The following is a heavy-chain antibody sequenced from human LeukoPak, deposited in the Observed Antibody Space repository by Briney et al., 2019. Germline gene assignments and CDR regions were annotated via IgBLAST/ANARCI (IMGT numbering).Heavy chain of an antibody. Sequence: SETLSLTCAVSGDSISTNYWWTWVRQPPGKGLEWIGEIYHSGSINYNPSLKNRVTLSIGKSNNHFSLRLSSLSAADTAVYYCAIHAFYGSCGGDCYRFWYFDLWGRGTLVTVSS. D-gene: IGHD2-21*02. CDR3: AIHAFYGSCGGDCYRFWYFDL. V-gene: IGHV4-4*02. CDR2: IYHSGSI. J-gene: IGHJ2*01. CDR1: GDSISTNYW.